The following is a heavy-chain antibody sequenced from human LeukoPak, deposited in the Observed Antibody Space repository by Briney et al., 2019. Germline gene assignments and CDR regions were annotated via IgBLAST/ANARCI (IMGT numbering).Heavy chain of an antibody. CDR1: GYTFTSYV. CDR2: MNPNSGNT. V-gene: IGHV1-8*01. CDR3: ARDQDIVVVVAALRQREMGGFDP. J-gene: IGHJ5*02. D-gene: IGHD2-15*01. Sequence: GASVKVSCKASGYTFTSYVINWVRQATGQGLEWMGWMNPNSGNTGYAQKFQGRVTMTRNTSISTAYMELSSLRSEDTAVYYRARDQDIVVVVAALRQREMGGFDPWGQGTLVTVSS.